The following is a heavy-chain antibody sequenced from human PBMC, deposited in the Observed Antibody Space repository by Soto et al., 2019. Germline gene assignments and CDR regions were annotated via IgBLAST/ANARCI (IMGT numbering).Heavy chain of an antibody. CDR1: GFTFSNAW. CDR2: IKSKTDGGTT. CDR3: TTDFGGTSSAISYYYYGMDV. D-gene: IGHD2-2*01. Sequence: GGSLRLSCAASGFTFSNAWMSWVRQAPGKGLEWVGRIKSKTDGGTTDYAAPVKGRFTISRDDSKNTLYLQMNSLKTEDTAVYYCTTDFGGTSSAISYYYYGMDVWGQGTTVTVSS. J-gene: IGHJ6*02. V-gene: IGHV3-15*01.